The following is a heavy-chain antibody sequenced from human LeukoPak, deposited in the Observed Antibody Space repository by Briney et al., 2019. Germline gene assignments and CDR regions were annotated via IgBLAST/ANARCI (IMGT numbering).Heavy chain of an antibody. Sequence: GGSLRLSCAASGFTFSTYWMSWVRQAPGKGLEWVANMKQDGGEEYYVDSVKGRFTISRDNAKNSLYLQMNSLRAEDTAVYYCARDKIVGATVLDYWGQGSLVTVSS. D-gene: IGHD1-26*01. J-gene: IGHJ4*02. V-gene: IGHV3-7*03. CDR1: GFTFSTYW. CDR3: ARDKIVGATVLDY. CDR2: MKQDGGEE.